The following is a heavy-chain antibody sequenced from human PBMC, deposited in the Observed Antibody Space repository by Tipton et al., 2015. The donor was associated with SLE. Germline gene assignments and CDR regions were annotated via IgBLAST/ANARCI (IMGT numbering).Heavy chain of an antibody. Sequence: TLSLTCTVSGVPINSYDWSWIRQPAGKGLEWIGRFHTGWGTNYNPSLNSRVTMSLDTSKNQVSLTMISVTAADTAVYYCARGGTSSGWGSFDYWGQGVLVTVSS. CDR3: ARGGTSSGWGSFDY. CDR2: FHTGWGT. V-gene: IGHV4-4*07. CDR1: GVPINSYD. J-gene: IGHJ4*02. D-gene: IGHD6-19*01.